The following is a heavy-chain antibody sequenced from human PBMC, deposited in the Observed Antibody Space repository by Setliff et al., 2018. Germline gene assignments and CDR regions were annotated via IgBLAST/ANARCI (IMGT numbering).Heavy chain of an antibody. CDR2: IIPIFGTP. J-gene: IGHJ4*02. V-gene: IGHV1-69*06. D-gene: IGHD3-22*01. CDR3: ARINFYVSSGYYYAPDY. CDR1: GGMSGTYS. Sequence: SVKVSCKASGGMSGTYSISWVRQAPGQGLEWIGAIIPIFGTPNYAQNFQDRVTITADISTTTVFMEMSSLRSDDTAVYYCARINFYVSSGYYYAPDYWGQGTLVTVSS.